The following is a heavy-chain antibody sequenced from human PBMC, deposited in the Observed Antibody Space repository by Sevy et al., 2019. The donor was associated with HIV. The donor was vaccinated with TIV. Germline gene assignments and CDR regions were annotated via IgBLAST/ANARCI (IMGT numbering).Heavy chain of an antibody. Sequence: GESLKISCRGSGYSFPSYWIGWVRQMPGKGLEWMGIINPIDSETKYSPSFQGRVIISVDRSTSTAYLQWSSLKASDTAIYYCARHRGWEPGNNWFDPWGQGTLVTVSS. D-gene: IGHD3-10*01. CDR1: GYSFPSYW. J-gene: IGHJ5*02. V-gene: IGHV5-51*01. CDR2: INPIDSET. CDR3: ARHRGWEPGNNWFDP.